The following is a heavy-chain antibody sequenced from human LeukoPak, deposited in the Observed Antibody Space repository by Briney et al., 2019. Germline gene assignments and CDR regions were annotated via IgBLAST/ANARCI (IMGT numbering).Heavy chain of an antibody. V-gene: IGHV3-66*02. CDR3: ARGVWELPDY. Sequence: GGSLRLSCAASGFTFSSYAMHWVRQAPGKGLEWVSVIYSGGSTYYADSVKGRFTISRDNSKNTLYLQMNSLRAEDTAVYYCARGVWELPDYWGQGTLVTVSS. CDR2: IYSGGST. J-gene: IGHJ4*02. CDR1: GFTFSSYA. D-gene: IGHD1-26*01.